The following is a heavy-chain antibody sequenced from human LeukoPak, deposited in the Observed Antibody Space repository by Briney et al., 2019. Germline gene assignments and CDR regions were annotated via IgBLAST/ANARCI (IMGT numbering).Heavy chain of an antibody. CDR2: IYYSGST. V-gene: IGHV4-38-2*02. D-gene: IGHD3-22*01. CDR1: GYSISSGYY. J-gene: IGHJ3*02. CDR3: ARDGWLLDSDAFDI. Sequence: SETLSLTCTVSGYSISSGYYWGWIRPPPGKGLEWIGYIYYSGSTYYNPSLKSRVTISVDTSKNQFSLKLSSVTAADTAVYYCARDGWLLDSDAFDIWGQGTMVTVSS.